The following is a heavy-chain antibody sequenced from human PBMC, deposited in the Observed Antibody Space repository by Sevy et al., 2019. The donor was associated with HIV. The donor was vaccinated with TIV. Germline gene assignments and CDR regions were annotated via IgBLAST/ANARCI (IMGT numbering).Heavy chain of an antibody. CDR1: GFTFRSYA. V-gene: IGHV3-23*01. CDR2: IIGSGDNT. D-gene: IGHD6-19*01. Sequence: GGSLRLSCEASGFTFRSYAMSWVRQAPGKGLEWVSGIIGSGDNTYYADSVKGRFTVSRDNSKNTLYVQMNNLRAEDTAVYYCAKGVSWLVLGGYFDYWGQGTPVTVSS. J-gene: IGHJ4*02. CDR3: AKGVSWLVLGGYFDY.